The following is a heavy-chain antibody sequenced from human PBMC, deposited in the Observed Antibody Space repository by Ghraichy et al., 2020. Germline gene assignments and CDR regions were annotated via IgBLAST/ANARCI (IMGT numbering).Heavy chain of an antibody. CDR3: ARSSLLRPPYDILTGYYRKRNSERYYYYYYGMDV. V-gene: IGHV1-69*13. D-gene: IGHD3-9*01. Sequence: SVKVSCKASGGTFSSYAISWVRQAPGQGLEWMGGIIPIFGTANYAQKFQGRVTITADESTSTAYMELSSLRSEDTAVYYCARSSLLRPPYDILTGYYRKRNSERYYYYYYGMDVWGQGTTVTVSS. CDR1: GGTFSSYA. CDR2: IIPIFGTA. J-gene: IGHJ6*02.